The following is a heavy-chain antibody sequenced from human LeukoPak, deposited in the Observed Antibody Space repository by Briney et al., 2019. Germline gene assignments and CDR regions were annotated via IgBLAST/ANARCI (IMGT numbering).Heavy chain of an antibody. V-gene: IGHV3-74*01. Sequence: PGGSLRLSCAASGFTFSSYWMHWVRQAPGKGLVWVSRINSDGSSTNYADSVRGRFTISRDNSKNTLYLQMNSLRAEDTAVYYCAKTGGGTTDWGQGTMVTVSS. CDR3: AKTGGGTTD. J-gene: IGHJ3*01. D-gene: IGHD2/OR15-2a*01. CDR1: GFTFSSYW. CDR2: INSDGSST.